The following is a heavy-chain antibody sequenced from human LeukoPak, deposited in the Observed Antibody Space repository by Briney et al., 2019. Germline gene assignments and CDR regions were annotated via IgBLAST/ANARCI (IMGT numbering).Heavy chain of an antibody. CDR1: GYTFTGYY. V-gene: IGHV1-2*02. CDR3: ARDPSVVSAFDI. Sequence: ASVTVSCKASGYTFTGYYMHWVRQAPGQGLEWMGWINPNSGGTNYAQKFQGRVTMTRDTSISTAYMELSRLRSDDTAVYYCARDPSVVSAFDIWGQGTMVTVSS. J-gene: IGHJ3*02. D-gene: IGHD3-22*01. CDR2: INPNSGGT.